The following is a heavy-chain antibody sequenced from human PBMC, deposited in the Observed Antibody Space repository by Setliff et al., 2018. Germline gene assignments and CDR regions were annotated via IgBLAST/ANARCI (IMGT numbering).Heavy chain of an antibody. CDR2: IYYSGST. J-gene: IGHJ5*02. CDR3: ARQTTIVVVPAAMENWFDP. D-gene: IGHD2-2*01. V-gene: IGHV4-59*08. CDR1: GYSISSGYY. Sequence: SETLSLTCAVSGYSISSGYYWSWIRQPPGKGLEWIGYIYYSGSTNYNPSLKSRVTISVDTSKNQFSLKLSSVTAADTAVYYCARQTTIVVVPAAMENWFDPWGQGTLVTVSS.